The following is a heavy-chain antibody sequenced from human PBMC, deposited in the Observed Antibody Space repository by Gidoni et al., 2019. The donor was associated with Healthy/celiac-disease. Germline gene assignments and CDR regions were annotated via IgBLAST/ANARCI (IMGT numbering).Heavy chain of an antibody. Sequence: EVQLVEPGGGPVTPGGTLIRACVASGFTFSSHSMTLVRQAPGKGLEWVSSISSSSSYIYYADSVKGRFTISSDNAKISLYLQMNSLRAEDTAVYYCARERGYFDYWGQGTLVTVSS. D-gene: IGHD3-10*01. CDR3: ARERGYFDY. V-gene: IGHV3-21*01. J-gene: IGHJ4*02. CDR1: GFTFSSHS. CDR2: ISSSSSYI.